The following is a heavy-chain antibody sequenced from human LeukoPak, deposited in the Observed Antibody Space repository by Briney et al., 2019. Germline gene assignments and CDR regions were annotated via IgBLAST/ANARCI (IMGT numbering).Heavy chain of an antibody. CDR1: GFTFSPAW. D-gene: IGHD1-26*01. CDR2: IKSKGDGETK. V-gene: IGHV3-15*01. J-gene: IGHJ4*02. Sequence: GSLRLSCAASGFTFSPAWMTWVRQAPGKGLEWVGRIKSKGDGETKEYAAPVKGRFTISRDDSKNMVYLEMNSLKTEDTAVYYCTTDRKWWGQGTLVTVSS. CDR3: TTDRKW.